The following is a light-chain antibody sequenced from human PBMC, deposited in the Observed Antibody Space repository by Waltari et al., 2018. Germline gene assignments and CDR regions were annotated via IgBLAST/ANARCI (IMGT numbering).Light chain of an antibody. V-gene: IGLV2-14*01. J-gene: IGLJ1*01. Sequence: QSALTQPASVSGSPGQSITISCTGTSSDVGGYIFASWYQVHPGKVPKPIIYEVNRRPSGVSNRFSGSKSGNTASLTISGLQAEDDADFYCSSYASSGTLVFGSGTKVTVL. CDR3: SSYASSGTLV. CDR2: EVN. CDR1: SSDVGGYIF.